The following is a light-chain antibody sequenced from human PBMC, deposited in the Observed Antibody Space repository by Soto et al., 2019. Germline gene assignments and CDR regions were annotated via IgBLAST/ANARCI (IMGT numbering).Light chain of an antibody. V-gene: IGKV1-39*01. CDR2: AAS. J-gene: IGKJ3*01. Sequence: DIQMTQSPSSLSASVGDRVTITCRASQSIANYLNWYQQKPGTAPKLLIFAASSLQSGVPSRLSGSGSGTDFTLTISSLQPEDFATYYCQQLNSYPLTFGPGTKVDIK. CDR3: QQLNSYPLT. CDR1: QSIANY.